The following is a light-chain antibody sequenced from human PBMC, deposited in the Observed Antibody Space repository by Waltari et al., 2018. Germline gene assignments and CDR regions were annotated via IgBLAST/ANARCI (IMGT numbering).Light chain of an antibody. Sequence: DIQMTQSPSSLSASVGDRVTITCRASQSISSYLNWYQQKPGKAHKLLIYAASSLQSGVPSRFSGSGSGTEFTLTISSLQPEDFATYYCQQSYSTLVTFGQGTRLEIK. CDR2: AAS. V-gene: IGKV1-39*01. J-gene: IGKJ5*01. CDR1: QSISSY. CDR3: QQSYSTLVT.